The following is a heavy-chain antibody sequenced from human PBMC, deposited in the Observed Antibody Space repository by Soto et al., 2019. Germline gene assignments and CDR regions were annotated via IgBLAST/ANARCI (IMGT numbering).Heavy chain of an antibody. D-gene: IGHD3-10*01. CDR3: ATGRGVRGVIITTYYYYGLDV. CDR2: INHSGST. J-gene: IGHJ6*02. CDR1: GGSFIGYY. Sequence: PSETLSLTCAVYGGSFIGYYWSWIRHPPWKGLEWIGEINHSGSTNYNPSLKSRVTISVDTSKNQFSLKLSSVSAADTAVYYCATGRGVRGVIITTYYYYGLDVWGQGTTVTVP. V-gene: IGHV4-34*01.